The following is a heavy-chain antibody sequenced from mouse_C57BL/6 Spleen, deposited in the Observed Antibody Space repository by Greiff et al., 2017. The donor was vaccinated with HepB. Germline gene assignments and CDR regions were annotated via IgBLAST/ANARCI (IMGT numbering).Heavy chain of an antibody. CDR2: IHPSDSDT. V-gene: IGHV1-74*01. J-gene: IGHJ4*01. CDR3: AILIYYGNPYAMDY. CDR1: GYTFTSYW. D-gene: IGHD2-1*01. Sequence: QVQLKQPGAELVKPGASVKVSCKASGYTFTSYWMHWVKQRPGQGLEWIGRIHPSDSDTNYNQKFKGKATLTVDKSSSTAYMQLSSLTSEDSAVYYCAILIYYGNPYAMDYWGQGTSVTVSS.